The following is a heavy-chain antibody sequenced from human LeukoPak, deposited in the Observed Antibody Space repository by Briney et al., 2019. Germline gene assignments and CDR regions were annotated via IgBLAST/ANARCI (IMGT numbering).Heavy chain of an antibody. J-gene: IGHJ4*02. V-gene: IGHV1-2*06. CDR1: GYTFTGYY. D-gene: IGHD3-22*01. CDR3: ARDVYYYDSSGYYPDY. Sequence: ASVKVSCKASGYTFTGYYMHWVRQAPGQGLEWMGRINPNSGGTNYAQKFQGRVTMTRDTSISTAYMELSRLRSDDTAVYYCARDVYYYDSSGYYPDYWGQGTLVTVSS. CDR2: INPNSGGT.